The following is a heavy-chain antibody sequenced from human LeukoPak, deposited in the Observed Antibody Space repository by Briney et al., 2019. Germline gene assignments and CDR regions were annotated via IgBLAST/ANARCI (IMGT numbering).Heavy chain of an antibody. V-gene: IGHV3-43*02. J-gene: IGHJ4*02. CDR2: IHRDGRTT. CDR3: AKTRRSGTEYGDFDH. D-gene: IGHD1-26*01. Sequence: GGSLRLSCVTSGFSFDDYDMHWVRQAPGKGLEWVSLIHRDGRTTYYADSVKGRFAISRDNSRRSLYLQINSLRTEDTALYHCAKTRRSGTEYGDFDHWGQGTLVTVSS. CDR1: GFSFDDYD.